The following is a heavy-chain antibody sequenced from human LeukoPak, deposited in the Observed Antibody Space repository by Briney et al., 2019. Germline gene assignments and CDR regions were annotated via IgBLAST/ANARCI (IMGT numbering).Heavy chain of an antibody. CDR2: INHTGST. CDR1: GGSFSGYH. CDR3: ARWDNWVNFDY. V-gene: IGHV4-34*01. Sequence: PSETLSLTCAVYGGSFSGYHWSWIRQPPGKGLEWVGEINHTGSTNYNPSLKSRVTISVDTSKNQFSLKLSSVTAADTAVYYCARWDNWVNFDYWGQGALVTVSS. D-gene: IGHD1-1*01. J-gene: IGHJ4*02.